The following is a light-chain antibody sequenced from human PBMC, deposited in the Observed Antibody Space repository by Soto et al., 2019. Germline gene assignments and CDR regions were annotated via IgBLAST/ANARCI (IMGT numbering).Light chain of an antibody. V-gene: IGLV3-25*02. Sequence: VLTQPASVSGSPGQTARITCSGDALPKQYAYWYQQKPGQAPVLVIYKDSERPSGIPERFSGSSSGTTVTLTISGVQAEDEADYYCQSADSSGTYVFGTGTKVTVL. J-gene: IGLJ1*01. CDR1: ALPKQY. CDR3: QSADSSGTYV. CDR2: KDS.